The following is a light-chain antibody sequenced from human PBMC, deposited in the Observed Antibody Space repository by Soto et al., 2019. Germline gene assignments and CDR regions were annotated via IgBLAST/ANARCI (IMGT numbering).Light chain of an antibody. Sequence: EIVLTQSPATLSLSPGERATLSCRASQSVSNYLAWYQQKPGQAPRLLISDASNRATGIPARFSGSGSGTDFTLTISSLEPEDFAVYYCHQRQYWPPITFGQGTRLEI. CDR2: DAS. CDR1: QSVSNY. J-gene: IGKJ5*01. CDR3: HQRQYWPPIT. V-gene: IGKV3-11*01.